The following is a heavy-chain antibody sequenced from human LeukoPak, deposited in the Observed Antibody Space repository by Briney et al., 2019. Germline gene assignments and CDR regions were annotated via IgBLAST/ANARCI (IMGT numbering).Heavy chain of an antibody. V-gene: IGHV4-39*01. J-gene: IGHJ4*02. CDR3: AKDIEASI. D-gene: IGHD2-15*01. Sequence: PSETLSLTCTVSGGSVSSSRSYWGWIRQSPVKGLEWIGSFYFSGSTYYNPSLRSRVSISLDTSKNQFSLKLTSVTAADTAVYYCAKDIEASIWGQGTLVAVSS. CDR2: FYFSGST. CDR1: GGSVSSSRSY.